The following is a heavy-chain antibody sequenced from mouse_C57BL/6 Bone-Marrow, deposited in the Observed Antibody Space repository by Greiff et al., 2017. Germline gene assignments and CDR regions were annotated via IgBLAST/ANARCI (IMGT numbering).Heavy chain of an antibody. CDR2: ISRGSSTI. V-gene: IGHV5-17*01. CDR3: ATERFAY. CDR1: GFTFSDYG. J-gene: IGHJ3*01. Sequence: DVMLVASGGGLVKPGGSLKLSCAASGFTFSDYGMHWVRQAPEKGLEWVAYISRGSSTIYYADTVKGRFTISRDNAKNTLFLQMTSLRSEDTAMYYCATERFAYWSQGTLVTVSA.